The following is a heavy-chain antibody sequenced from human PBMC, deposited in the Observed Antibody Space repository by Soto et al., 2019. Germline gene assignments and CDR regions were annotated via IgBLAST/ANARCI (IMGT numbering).Heavy chain of an antibody. CDR2: ISYDGSNK. CDR1: GFTFSSYG. J-gene: IGHJ4*02. D-gene: IGHD6-13*01. CDR3: AKEGGIALGCFDY. Sequence: QVQLVESGGGVVQPGRSLRLSCAASGFTFSSYGMHWVRQAPGKGLEWVAVISYDGSNKYYADSVKGRFTISRDNSKNTLYLQMNSLRAEDTAVYYCAKEGGIALGCFDYWGQGTLVTVSS. V-gene: IGHV3-30*18.